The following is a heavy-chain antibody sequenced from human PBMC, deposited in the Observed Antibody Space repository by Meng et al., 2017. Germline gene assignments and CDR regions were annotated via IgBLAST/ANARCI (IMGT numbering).Heavy chain of an antibody. D-gene: IGHD3-22*01. CDR1: GFTFSSYA. CDR2: ISGSGGST. Sequence: GESLKISCAASGFTFSSYAMSWVRQAPGKGLEWVSAISGSGGSTYYADSVKGRFTISRDNSKNTLYLQMNSLRAEDTAVYYCAKDPILYDYYDSSGYYGSYTWGHGNPV. J-gene: IGHJ5*01. V-gene: IGHV3-23*01. CDR3: AKDPILYDYYDSSGYYGSYT.